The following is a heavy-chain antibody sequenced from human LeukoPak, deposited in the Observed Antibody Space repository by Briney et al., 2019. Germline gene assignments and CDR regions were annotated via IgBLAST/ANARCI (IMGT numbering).Heavy chain of an antibody. Sequence: GGSLRLSCAASGFTFSSYGMHWVFQAPGKGLEWVAVISYDGSNKYYADSVKGRFTISRDNSKNTLYLQMNSLRAEDTAVYYCAKSSALLLWFGESLDYWGQGTLVTVSS. CDR3: AKSSALLLWFGESLDY. D-gene: IGHD3-10*01. CDR1: GFTFSSYG. J-gene: IGHJ4*02. CDR2: ISYDGSNK. V-gene: IGHV3-30*18.